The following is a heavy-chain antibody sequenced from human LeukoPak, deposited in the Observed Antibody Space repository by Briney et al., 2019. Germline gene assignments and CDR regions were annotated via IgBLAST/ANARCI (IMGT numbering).Heavy chain of an antibody. CDR3: TRDSHGGADY. Sequence: GGSLRLSCAASGFSFSPSWMHWVRQAPGMGLEWVSRTNGDGTDTIYADSVKGRFTISRDNAKNTLYLQMNSLRAEDTAVYYCTRDSHGGADYWGQGTLVTVSS. CDR1: GFSFSPSW. D-gene: IGHD3-10*01. J-gene: IGHJ4*02. CDR2: TNGDGTDT. V-gene: IGHV3-74*01.